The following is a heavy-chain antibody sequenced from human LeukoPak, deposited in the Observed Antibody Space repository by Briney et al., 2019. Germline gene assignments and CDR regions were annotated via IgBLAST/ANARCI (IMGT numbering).Heavy chain of an antibody. CDR3: ARDHDILTGFSLDY. D-gene: IGHD3-9*01. V-gene: IGHV1-3*01. J-gene: IGHJ4*02. CDR1: GYTFTTYA. CDR2: INAGNGNT. Sequence: GASVKVSCKASGYTFTTYAIHWVRQAPGQRLEYMGWINAGNGNTKYSQKLQARVTITRDTSASTAYMELSSLTSEDTAVYYCARDHDILTGFSLDYWGQGSLVTVSS.